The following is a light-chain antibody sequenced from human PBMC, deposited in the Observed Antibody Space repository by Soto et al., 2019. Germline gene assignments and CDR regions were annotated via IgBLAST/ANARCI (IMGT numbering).Light chain of an antibody. V-gene: IGLV3-1*01. Sequence: SYELTQPPSVSVSPGQTASITCSGDKLGDKYACWYHQKPGQSPVLGIYQDNKRPSGIPERFSGSNSGNTATLTISGTQAMDEADYYCQAWDSSTVVFGGGTKVTVL. CDR1: KLGDKY. J-gene: IGLJ2*01. CDR3: QAWDSSTVV. CDR2: QDN.